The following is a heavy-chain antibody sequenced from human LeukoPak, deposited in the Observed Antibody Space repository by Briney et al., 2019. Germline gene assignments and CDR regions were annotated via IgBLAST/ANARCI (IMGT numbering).Heavy chain of an antibody. J-gene: IGHJ4*02. CDR2: IKEDGSEK. D-gene: IGHD2-15*01. V-gene: IGHV3-7*01. Sequence: GGSLRLSCAASGFTFSNYWMTWVRQDPRKGLEWVANIKEDGSEKYFVDSVKGRFTISRDNSKNSLFLQMSSLRAEDTAIYYCARLQRYCGGGSCSYHFDYWGQGTLVTVSS. CDR1: GFTFSNYW. CDR3: ARLQRYCGGGSCSYHFDY.